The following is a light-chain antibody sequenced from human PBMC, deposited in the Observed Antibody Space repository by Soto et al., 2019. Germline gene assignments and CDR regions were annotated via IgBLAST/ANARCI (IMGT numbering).Light chain of an antibody. CDR2: AAS. V-gene: IGKV1-16*01. CDR3: QHYNSYSEA. J-gene: IGKJ1*01. CDR1: QNIIFY. Sequence: DIQMAHSPSSLSASFSDVSGIXGQTSQNIIFYLNWYQQKPGKAPKLLIYAASTLQSGVPSRFSGSGSGTDFTLTISSLQPEDFATYYCQHYNSYSEAFGQGTKVDIK.